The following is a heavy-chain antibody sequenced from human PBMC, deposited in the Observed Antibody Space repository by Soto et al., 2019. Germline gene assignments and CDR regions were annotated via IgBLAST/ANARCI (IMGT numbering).Heavy chain of an antibody. V-gene: IGHV4-61*01. CDR1: GGSVSSANHY. CDR2: MYYSGST. Sequence: SETLSLTCTVSGGSVSSANHYWSWIRQPPGKGLEWIGYMYYSGSTNYNPSLKSRVTMSVDTSKNQFSLKLSSVTAADTAVYYCARENVALAGIPYNWFDPWGQGTLVTVSS. CDR3: ARENVALAGIPYNWFDP. D-gene: IGHD2-2*02. J-gene: IGHJ5*02.